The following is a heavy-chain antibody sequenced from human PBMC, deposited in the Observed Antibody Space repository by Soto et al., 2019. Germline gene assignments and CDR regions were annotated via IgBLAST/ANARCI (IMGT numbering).Heavy chain of an antibody. J-gene: IGHJ6*02. V-gene: IGHV1-18*01. Sequence: VSVKACCKASGYIFVNYGIAWVRQAPGQGLEWMGWISPYTGNTHSATKIQGRLAMTTDTSTSTAYMDLGSLTSDDTAVYYCVMVDNYVTPTPQDVWGQGTTVTVS. CDR1: GYIFVNYG. CDR2: ISPYTGNT. D-gene: IGHD3-16*01. CDR3: VMVDNYVTPTPQDV.